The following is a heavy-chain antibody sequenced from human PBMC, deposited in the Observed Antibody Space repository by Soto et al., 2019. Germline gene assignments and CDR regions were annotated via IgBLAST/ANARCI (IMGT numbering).Heavy chain of an antibody. V-gene: IGHV3-13*04. CDR1: GFTFSSYD. J-gene: IGHJ4*02. CDR2: IGTTGDT. Sequence: EVQLVEAGGGLVQPGGSLRLSCSASGFTFSSYDMHWVRQGTGKGLEWVSAIGTTGDTYYAGSVKGRFTISRENAKNSLYLQMKSLRAGDTAIYFCARAIGPTLFDYWGQGTLVTVSS. CDR3: ARAIGPTLFDY. D-gene: IGHD3-22*01.